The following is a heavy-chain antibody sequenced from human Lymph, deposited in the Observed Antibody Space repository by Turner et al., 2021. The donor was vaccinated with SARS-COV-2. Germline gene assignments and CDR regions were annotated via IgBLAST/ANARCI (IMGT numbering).Heavy chain of an antibody. CDR3: ARLVRRAEYYFDY. J-gene: IGHJ4*02. Sequence: QLQLQESGPGLVTPSGTMSLTCTVSGGSISSSSHYWGWIRQPPGRGLEWIGHIYDSGSNDYNPSLKIRVTISVYTSKNQFSLKLSSVTAADTAVYYCARLVRRAEYYFDYWGQGTLVTVSS. D-gene: IGHD3-10*01. CDR1: GGSISSSSHY. V-gene: IGHV4-39*01. CDR2: IYDSGSN.